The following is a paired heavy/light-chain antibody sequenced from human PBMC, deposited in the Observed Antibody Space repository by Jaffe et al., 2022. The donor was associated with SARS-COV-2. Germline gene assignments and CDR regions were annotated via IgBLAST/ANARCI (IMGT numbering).Light chain of an antibody. J-gene: IGKJ1*01. CDR3: QQYYSYPLT. CDR1: QGISSY. Sequence: AIRMTQSPSSFSASTGDRVTITCRASQGISSYLAWYQQKPGKAPKLLIYAASTLQSGVPSRFSGSGSGTDFTLTISCLQSEDFATYYCQQYYSYPLTFGQGTKVEIK. CDR2: AAS. V-gene: IGKV1-8*01.
Heavy chain of an antibody. CDR2: ISSSSSYI. Sequence: EVQLVESGGGLVKPGGSLRLSCAASGFTFSSYSMNWVRQAPGKGLEWVSSISSSSSYIYYADSVKGRFTISRDNAKNSLYLQMNSLRAEDTAVYYCARRWNKIPVAAAGTRVYYYYMDVWGKGTTVTVSS. CDR3: ARRWNKIPVAAAGTRVYYYYMDV. J-gene: IGHJ6*03. CDR1: GFTFSSYS. D-gene: IGHD6-13*01. V-gene: IGHV3-21*01.